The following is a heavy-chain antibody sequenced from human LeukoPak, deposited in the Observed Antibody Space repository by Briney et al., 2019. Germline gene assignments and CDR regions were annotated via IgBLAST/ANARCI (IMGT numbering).Heavy chain of an antibody. CDR2: ITGAGGST. Sequence: PGGSLRLSXAASGFTFDDSAIHWVRQAPGKGLEWVSLITGAGGSTYYADSVKGRFTISRDNSKSSLYLQMNSLRTEDTALYYCAKATGYTSGWYGYHFDFWGQGTLVSVSS. J-gene: IGHJ4*02. D-gene: IGHD6-19*01. CDR1: GFTFDDSA. CDR3: AKATGYTSGWYGYHFDF. V-gene: IGHV3-43*02.